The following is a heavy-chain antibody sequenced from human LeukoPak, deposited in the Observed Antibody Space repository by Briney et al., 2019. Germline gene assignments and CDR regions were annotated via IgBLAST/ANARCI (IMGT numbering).Heavy chain of an antibody. CDR2: IHHSGST. CDR1: GFTVSSNY. Sequence: GSLRLSCAASGFTVSSNYMSWVRQPPGKGLEWIGEIHHSGSTNYNPSLKSRVTISVDKSKNQFSLKLTSVTAADTAVYYCARGYYHDSKWGQGTLVTVSS. CDR3: ARGYYHDSK. V-gene: IGHV4-4*02. D-gene: IGHD3-22*01. J-gene: IGHJ4*02.